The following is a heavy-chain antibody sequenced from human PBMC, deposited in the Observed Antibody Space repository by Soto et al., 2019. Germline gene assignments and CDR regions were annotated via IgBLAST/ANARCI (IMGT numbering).Heavy chain of an antibody. CDR2: ISSDGTRT. V-gene: IGHV3-74*01. D-gene: IGHD6-6*01. CDR1: GFTFSNYW. Sequence: GGSLRLSCAAFGFTFSNYWMDWVRQAPGKGLVWVSRISSDGTRTAYADSVKGRFTISRDNVKNTLYLQMNSLRAEDTAVYYCTREYSSSSVDYWGQGTLVTVSS. CDR3: TREYSSSSVDY. J-gene: IGHJ4*02.